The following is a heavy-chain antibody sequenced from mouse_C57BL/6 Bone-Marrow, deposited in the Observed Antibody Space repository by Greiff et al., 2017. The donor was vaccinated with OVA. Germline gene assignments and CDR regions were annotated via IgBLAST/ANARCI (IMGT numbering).Heavy chain of an antibody. CDR2: INPNYGTT. D-gene: IGHD1-1*01. V-gene: IGHV1-39*01. Sequence: VQLQQSGPELVKPGASVKISCKASGYSFTDYNMNWVKQSNGKSLEWIGVINPNYGTTSYNQKFKGKATLTVDQSSSTAYMQLNSLTSEDSAVYYCARSMFKPPLRRWDYYAMDYWGQGTSVTVSS. J-gene: IGHJ4*01. CDR1: GYSFTDYN. CDR3: ARSMFKPPLRRWDYYAMDY.